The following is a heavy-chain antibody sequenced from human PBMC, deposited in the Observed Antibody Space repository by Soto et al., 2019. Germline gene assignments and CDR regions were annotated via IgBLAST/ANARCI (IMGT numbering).Heavy chain of an antibody. Sequence: SVKVSCKASRGSFSSYTISWLRQAPGQGLEWMGRIIPILGIANYAQKFQGRVTITADKSTSTAYLEPSSLRSEDTAVYYCASDDGYSSVLGAFDTWGQGTMVTVSS. J-gene: IGHJ3*02. CDR2: IIPILGIA. CDR1: RGSFSSYT. V-gene: IGHV1-69*02. D-gene: IGHD6-19*01. CDR3: ASDDGYSSVLGAFDT.